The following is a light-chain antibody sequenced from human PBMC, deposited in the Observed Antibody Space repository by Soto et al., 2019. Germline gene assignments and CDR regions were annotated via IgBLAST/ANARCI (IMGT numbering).Light chain of an antibody. CDR1: QGISSA. V-gene: IGKV1-13*02. CDR3: QQFNSYPLT. Sequence: AIQLTQSPSSLSASVGDRVTITCRAGQGISSALAWYQQKPGKAPKLLIQDASSLESGVPSRFSGSGSGTDFTLTISSLQAEDFATYYCQQFNSYPLTFGGGTKVEIK. J-gene: IGKJ4*01. CDR2: DAS.